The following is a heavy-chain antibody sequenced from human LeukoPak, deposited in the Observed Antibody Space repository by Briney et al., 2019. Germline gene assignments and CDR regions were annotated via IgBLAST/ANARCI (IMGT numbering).Heavy chain of an antibody. J-gene: IGHJ4*02. V-gene: IGHV4-39*07. CDR2: IYYSGST. D-gene: IGHD5-24*01. Sequence: KSSETLSLTCTVSGGSISSSSYYWGWIRQPPGKGLEWIGSIYYSGSTYYNPSLKSRVTISVDTSKNQFSLKLSSVTAADTAVYYCARSREGDGYLDFDYWGQGTLVTVSS. CDR1: GGSISSSSYY. CDR3: ARSREGDGYLDFDY.